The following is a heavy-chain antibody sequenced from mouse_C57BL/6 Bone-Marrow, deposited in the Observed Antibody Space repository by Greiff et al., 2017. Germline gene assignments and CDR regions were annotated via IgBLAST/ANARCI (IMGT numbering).Heavy chain of an antibody. CDR2: IYYSGTI. V-gene: IGHV3-5*01. Sequence: EVQLQQSGPGLVKPSQTVFLTCTVTGISITTGNYRWSWIRQFPGNKLEWIGYIYYSGTITYNPSLPSRTTITRDTPKNQFFLEMNSLTAEDTATYYCAREGYYGSSHEYFDVWGTGTTVTVSS. CDR1: GISITTGNYR. J-gene: IGHJ1*03. CDR3: AREGYYGSSHEYFDV. D-gene: IGHD1-1*01.